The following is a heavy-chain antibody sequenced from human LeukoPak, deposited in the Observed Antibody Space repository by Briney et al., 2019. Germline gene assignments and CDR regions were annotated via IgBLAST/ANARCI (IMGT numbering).Heavy chain of an antibody. Sequence: GGSLRLSCAASGFTFSSYWMSWVRQAPGKGLEWVANIKEDGSEKYYADSVKGRFTISRDNAKNSLYLQMNSLRAEDTAVYYCASRKGDYGDSPMDNWFDPWGQGTLVTVSS. D-gene: IGHD4-17*01. J-gene: IGHJ5*02. V-gene: IGHV3-7*01. CDR3: ASRKGDYGDSPMDNWFDP. CDR2: IKEDGSEK. CDR1: GFTFSSYW.